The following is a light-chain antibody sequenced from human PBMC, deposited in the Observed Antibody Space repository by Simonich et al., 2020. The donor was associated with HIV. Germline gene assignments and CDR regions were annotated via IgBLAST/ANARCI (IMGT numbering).Light chain of an antibody. J-gene: IGKJ1*01. V-gene: IGKV1-5*03. Sequence: DNQMTQSPSTLSASVGERVTIHFRAREWISSWLAWYQKKAGKAPKILIYKASSLKSGVPSRFSGSGSGTEFTLTISSLQPDDFATYFCQQYNSYTWTFGQGTKVEIK. CDR3: QQYNSYTWT. CDR1: EWISSW. CDR2: KAS.